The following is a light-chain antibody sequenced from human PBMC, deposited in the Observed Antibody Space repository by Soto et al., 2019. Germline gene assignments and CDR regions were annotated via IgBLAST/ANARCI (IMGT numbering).Light chain of an antibody. CDR2: KAS. CDR3: QQYSSYWT. CDR1: QSISTW. J-gene: IGKJ1*01. Sequence: DIQMTQSPSTLPASVGDRVTITCRASQSISTWLAWYQQKPGKAPNLLIYKASYLASGVPSRFSGGGSGTEFTLTISSLPPDDFATSYCQQYSSYWTFGKGTKVEIK. V-gene: IGKV1-5*03.